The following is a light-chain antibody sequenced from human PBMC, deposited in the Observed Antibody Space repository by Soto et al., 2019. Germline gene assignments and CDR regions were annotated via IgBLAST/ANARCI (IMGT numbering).Light chain of an antibody. J-gene: IGKJ1*01. CDR2: AAS. Sequence: IVLSQSPGTLSLSPGERATLSCGASQSVSSNYLAWYQQKPGQAPRILIYAASSRATGIPDRFSGSGSGTDFSLTISRLEPEDVAVYYCQQYDTSPRTLGQGTKVDIK. CDR1: QSVSSNY. CDR3: QQYDTSPRT. V-gene: IGKV3-20*01.